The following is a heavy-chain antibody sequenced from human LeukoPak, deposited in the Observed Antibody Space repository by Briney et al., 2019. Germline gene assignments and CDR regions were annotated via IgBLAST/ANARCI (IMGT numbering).Heavy chain of an antibody. V-gene: IGHV3-48*01. D-gene: IGHD5-18*01. CDR2: INSGSSIT. J-gene: IGHJ4*02. CDR3: ARSRYDSYGYFFCDY. Sequence: WVRQAPGKGLEWISYINSGSSITQYADSVTGRFTISRDNARDSLYLQMNSLRAEDTAVYFCARSRYDSYGYFFCDYWGQGTLVTVSS.